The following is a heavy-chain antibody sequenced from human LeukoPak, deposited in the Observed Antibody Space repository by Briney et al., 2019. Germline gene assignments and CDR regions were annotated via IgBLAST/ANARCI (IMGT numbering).Heavy chain of an antibody. CDR3: LRGGGDSPFDY. CDR1: GFTVSSNY. CDR2: IYSGGSI. Sequence: PGGSLRLSCAASGFTVSSNYMSWVRQAPGRGLEWVSDIYSGGSIYYADSVKGRFTISRDNTKNTLYLQMNSLRAEDTAVYYCLRGGGDSPFDYWGQGTLVTVSS. V-gene: IGHV3-53*01. J-gene: IGHJ4*02. D-gene: IGHD2-21*02.